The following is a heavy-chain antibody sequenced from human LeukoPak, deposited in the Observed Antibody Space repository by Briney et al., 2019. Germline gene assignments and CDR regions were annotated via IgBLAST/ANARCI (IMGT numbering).Heavy chain of an antibody. J-gene: IGHJ4*02. CDR1: GGSISSSSYY. CDR3: ARHGGSFFTYYDFWSGYSGHFDY. D-gene: IGHD3-3*01. Sequence: PSETLSLTCTVSGGSISSSSYYWGWIRQPPGTGLEWIGSIYYSGSTYYNPSLKSRVTISVDTSKNQFSLKLSSVTAADTAVYYCARHGGSFFTYYDFWSGYSGHFDYWGQGTLVTVSS. V-gene: IGHV4-39*01. CDR2: IYYSGST.